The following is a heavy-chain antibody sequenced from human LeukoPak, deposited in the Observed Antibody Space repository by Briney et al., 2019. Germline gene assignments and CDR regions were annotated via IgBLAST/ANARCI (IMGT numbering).Heavy chain of an antibody. CDR2: AYYSGST. CDR3: ARTITMIRGVIIRSAFDI. J-gene: IGHJ3*02. D-gene: IGHD3-10*01. V-gene: IGHV4-39*01. Sequence: SETLSLTCTVSGGFISSNIYYWGWIRQPPGKGLEWIGNAYYSGSTNYNPSLKSRVTISVDMSKNQFSLKLSSVTAADTAVYYCARTITMIRGVIIRSAFDIWGQGTMVTVSS. CDR1: GGFISSNIYY.